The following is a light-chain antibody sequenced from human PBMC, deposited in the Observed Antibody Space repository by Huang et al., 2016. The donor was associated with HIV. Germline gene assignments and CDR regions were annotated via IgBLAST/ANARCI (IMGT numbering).Light chain of an antibody. CDR1: QGVGTN. CDR3: QQYNKWPPA. CDR2: GAS. V-gene: IGKV3-15*01. J-gene: IGKJ2*01. Sequence: EIVMTQSPATLSVSPGESATPSCRANQGVGTNLAWYQQKVGQAPSLLISGASTRATGVPARFSGGGSGTDFTLTISGLQSEDFAVYYCQQYNKWPPAFGQGTNLEIK.